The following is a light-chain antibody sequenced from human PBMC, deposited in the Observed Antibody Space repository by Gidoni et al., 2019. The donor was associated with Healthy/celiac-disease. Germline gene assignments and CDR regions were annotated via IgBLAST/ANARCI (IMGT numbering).Light chain of an antibody. Sequence: EIVMTQSPATLSVSPGERATLSCRASQSVSSNLAWYQQKPGQAPRLLIYGASTRATGIPARFSGSGSGTEFTLTISGLQSEDFAVYYCQQYNNWLGTFXQXTKLEIK. CDR2: GAS. CDR3: QQYNNWLGT. V-gene: IGKV3-15*01. J-gene: IGKJ2*02. CDR1: QSVSSN.